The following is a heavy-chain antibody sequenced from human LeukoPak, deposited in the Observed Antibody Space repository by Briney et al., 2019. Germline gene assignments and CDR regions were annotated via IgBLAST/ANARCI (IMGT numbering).Heavy chain of an antibody. Sequence: PSETLSLTCTVSGVSISAYQWSWVRQSPEKGLEWIGCINTKGETSYNPSLKSRVTTSVDTSKSQFSLRLTSVTAADTAVYYCATSNDAKIAPFDHWGQRAPVTVSS. CDR3: ATSNDAKIAPFDH. CDR2: INTKGET. V-gene: IGHV4-4*09. CDR1: GVSISAYQ. J-gene: IGHJ4*02. D-gene: IGHD2-21*01.